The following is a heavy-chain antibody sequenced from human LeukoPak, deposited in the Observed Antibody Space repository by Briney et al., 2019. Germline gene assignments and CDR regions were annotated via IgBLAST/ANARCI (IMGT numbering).Heavy chain of an antibody. Sequence: WETLSLTCAVYGGSFSGYYWSWIRQPPGKGLEWIGEINNSRSTNYNPSLKSRVTISVDTTKNQLSLKLSSVTAADTAVYYCVRAWRIVVVVAATGIDAFDIWGQGTMVTVSS. CDR3: VRAWRIVVVVAATGIDAFDI. D-gene: IGHD2-15*01. V-gene: IGHV4-34*01. CDR1: GGSFSGYY. CDR2: INNSRST. J-gene: IGHJ3*02.